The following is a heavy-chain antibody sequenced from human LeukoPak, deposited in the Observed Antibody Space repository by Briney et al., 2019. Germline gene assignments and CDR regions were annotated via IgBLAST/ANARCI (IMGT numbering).Heavy chain of an antibody. CDR1: GFTFSNYA. CDR2: IKQDGSEK. D-gene: IGHD6-13*01. Sequence: GGSLRLSCVASGFTFSNYAMTWVRQAPGKGLEWVANIKQDGSEKYYADSVRGRFTISRDNGKKSLYLQMNSLRVEDTAVYYCAGERPSSSWYDFWGQGTLVTVSS. J-gene: IGHJ5*01. V-gene: IGHV3-7*01. CDR3: AGERPSSSWYDF.